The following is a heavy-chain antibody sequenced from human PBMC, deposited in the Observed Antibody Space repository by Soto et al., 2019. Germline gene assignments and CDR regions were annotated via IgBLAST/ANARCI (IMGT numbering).Heavy chain of an antibody. CDR3: VRDWESTTQTWGFGDS. CDR2: IIPIFGVT. V-gene: IGHV1-69*08. D-gene: IGHD1-1*01. CDR1: GGTFSSYT. Sequence: QVQLVQSGAEVKKPGSSVKVSCKASGGTFSSYTITWVRQAPGQGLEWLGRIIPIFGVTNYAQKFQDRVTIPAERSTTTAAMELSRLRSEDTAVYYCVRDWESTTQTWGFGDSWGQGTLVTVSS. J-gene: IGHJ4*02.